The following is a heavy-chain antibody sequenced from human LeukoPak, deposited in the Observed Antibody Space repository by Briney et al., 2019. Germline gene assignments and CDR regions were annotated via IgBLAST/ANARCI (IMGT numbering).Heavy chain of an antibody. CDR3: ARAPGRGSYYFDY. D-gene: IGHD1-26*01. CDR2: INPNSGGT. CDR1: GYTFTSYY. J-gene: IGHJ4*02. Sequence: ASVKVSCKASGYTFTSYYMHWVRQAPGQGLEWMGWINPNSGGTNYAQKFQGRVTMTRDTSISTAYMELSRLRSDDTAVYYCARAPGRGSYYFDYWGQGTLVTVSS. V-gene: IGHV1-2*02.